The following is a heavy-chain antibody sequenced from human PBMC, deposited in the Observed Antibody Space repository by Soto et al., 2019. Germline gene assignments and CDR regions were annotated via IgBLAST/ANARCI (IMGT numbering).Heavy chain of an antibody. Sequence: PSETLSLTCTVSGGSISSSSYYWGWLRQPPGKGLEWIGEINHSGSTNYNPSLKSRVTISVDTSKNQFSLKLSSVTAADTAVYYCARGFSGARFPTEYYYYMDVWGKGTTVTVSS. CDR1: GGSISSSSYY. D-gene: IGHD3-10*01. J-gene: IGHJ6*03. CDR2: INHSGST. V-gene: IGHV4-39*07. CDR3: ARGFSGARFPTEYYYYMDV.